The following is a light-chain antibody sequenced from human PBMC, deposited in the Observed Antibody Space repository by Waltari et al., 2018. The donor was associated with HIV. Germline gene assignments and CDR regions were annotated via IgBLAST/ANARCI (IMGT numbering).Light chain of an antibody. J-gene: IGKJ3*01. CDR2: SAS. CDR3: QQVNSYPFT. CDR1: QGISSY. Sequence: DIQLTQSPSFMSASVGDRVTITCRASQGISSYLAWYQQKPGKAPKLLIYSASTLQSGVPSRFSGSGGGTEFTLTISSLQPEDFATYYCQQVNSYPFTFGPGTKVDIK. V-gene: IGKV1-9*01.